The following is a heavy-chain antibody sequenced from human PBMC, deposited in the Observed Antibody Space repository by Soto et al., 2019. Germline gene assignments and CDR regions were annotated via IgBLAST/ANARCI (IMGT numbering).Heavy chain of an antibody. CDR2: IIPIFGTA. Sequence: ASVKVSCKASGGTFSSYAISWVRQAPGQGLEWMGGIIPIFGTANYAQKFQGRVTITADESTSTAYMELSSLRSEDTAVYYCARVSGKNQLTGDNCFDPWGQGTLVTVSS. J-gene: IGHJ5*02. D-gene: IGHD7-27*01. CDR1: GGTFSSYA. V-gene: IGHV1-69*13. CDR3: ARVSGKNQLTGDNCFDP.